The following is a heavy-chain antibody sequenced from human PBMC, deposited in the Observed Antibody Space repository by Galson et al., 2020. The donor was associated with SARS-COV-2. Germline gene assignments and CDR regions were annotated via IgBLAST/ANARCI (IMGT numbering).Heavy chain of an antibody. CDR1: GGSISRADYY. CDR2: TYYSGST. V-gene: IGHV4-30-4*01. CDR3: ARYKQLYCSSSSCLVKYYW. J-gene: IGHJ2*01. Sequence: SETLSLTCTVSGGSISRADYYWGWIRQPPGKGLEWIGYTYYSGSTYYSPSLNSRLSISVDTSKNQFSLKLSSATAADTAVYFCARYKQLYCSSSSCLVKYYW. D-gene: IGHD2-2*01.